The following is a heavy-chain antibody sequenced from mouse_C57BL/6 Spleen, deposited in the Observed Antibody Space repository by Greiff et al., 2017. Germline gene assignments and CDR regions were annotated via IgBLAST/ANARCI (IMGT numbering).Heavy chain of an antibody. V-gene: IGHV1-54*01. CDR3: ARGGSY. CDR1: GYAFTNYL. Sequence: QVQLQQSGAELVRPGTSVKVSCKASGYAFTNYLLEWVKQRPGQGLEWIGVINPGSGGTNYNEKFKGKATLTADKSSSTAYMQLSSLTSEDSAVYFCARGGSYWCQGTLVTVSA. CDR2: INPGSGGT. J-gene: IGHJ3*01.